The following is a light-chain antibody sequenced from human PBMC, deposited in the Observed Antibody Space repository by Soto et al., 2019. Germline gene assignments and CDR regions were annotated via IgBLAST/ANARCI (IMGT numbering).Light chain of an antibody. V-gene: IGKV3-15*01. Sequence: EIVMTQSPATLSVSPVERATLSCMASQSVSSNLAWYQQKPGQAPRLLIYGASTRATGIPDRFSGSGSGTEFTLSISSLQSEDFAVYYCQQYYNWPRTFGQGTKVDI. CDR3: QQYYNWPRT. CDR2: GAS. CDR1: QSVSSN. J-gene: IGKJ1*01.